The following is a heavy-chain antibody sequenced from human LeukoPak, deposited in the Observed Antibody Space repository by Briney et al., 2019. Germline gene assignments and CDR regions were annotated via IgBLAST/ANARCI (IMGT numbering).Heavy chain of an antibody. J-gene: IGHJ4*02. V-gene: IGHV1-18*01. CDR3: ARKGYCSSTSCYGSRYFDY. D-gene: IGHD2-2*01. CDR1: GYTFTSYG. Sequence: ASVKVSCKASGYTFTSYGISWVRQAPGQGLEWMGWISAYNGNTNYAQKLQGRVTMTTDTSTSTAYMELRSLRSDDTAVYYCARKGYCSSTSCYGSRYFDYWGQGTLVTVSS. CDR2: ISAYNGNT.